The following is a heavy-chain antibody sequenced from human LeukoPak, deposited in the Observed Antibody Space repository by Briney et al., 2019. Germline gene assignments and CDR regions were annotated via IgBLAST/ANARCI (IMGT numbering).Heavy chain of an antibody. Sequence: GGSLRLSCAASGFTFSSYWMHWVRQAPGKGLVWVSCINSDGSSTSYADSVKGRFTISRDNAKNTLYLQMNSLRTEDTAVYFCANDVGGLVVVGATAGSALDYWGQGTLVTVSS. V-gene: IGHV3-74*01. CDR1: GFTFSSYW. D-gene: IGHD2-15*01. CDR2: INSDGSST. J-gene: IGHJ4*02. CDR3: ANDVGGLVVVGATAGSALDY.